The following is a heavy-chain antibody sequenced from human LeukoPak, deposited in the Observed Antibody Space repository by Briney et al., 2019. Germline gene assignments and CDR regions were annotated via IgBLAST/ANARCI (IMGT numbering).Heavy chain of an antibody. CDR3: ARAYRAHQTFHSYHFFDF. CDR1: GVSFSGYY. V-gene: IGHV4-34*01. D-gene: IGHD5-18*01. J-gene: IGHJ4*02. CDR2: INHYGST. Sequence: SETLSLTCAVYGVSFSGYYWNWIRQPPGKGLEWIGEINHYGSTKYSPSLKSRATISGDTSKNQFSLRLNSVTAADTAVYYCARAYRAHQTFHSYHFFDFWGRGTLVTVSS.